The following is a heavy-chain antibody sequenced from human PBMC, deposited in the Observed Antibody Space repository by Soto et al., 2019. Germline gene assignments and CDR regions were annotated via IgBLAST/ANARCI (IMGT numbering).Heavy chain of an antibody. CDR1: GYTFTSYA. D-gene: IGHD6-13*01. CDR2: INAGNGNT. CDR3: ARAGGIAAAGHY. V-gene: IGHV1-3*01. J-gene: IGHJ4*02. Sequence: GASVKVSCKASGYTFTSYAMHWVRQAPGQRLEWMGWINAGNGNTKYSQKFQGRVTITRDTSASTAYMELSSLRSEDTAVYYCARAGGIAAAGHYWGQGTLVTVSS.